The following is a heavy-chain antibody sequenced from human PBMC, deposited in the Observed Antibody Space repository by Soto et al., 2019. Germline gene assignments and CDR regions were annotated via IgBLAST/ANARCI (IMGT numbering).Heavy chain of an antibody. V-gene: IGHV3-21*01. CDR1: GFTFSRYS. J-gene: IGHJ3*02. CDR2: ISSSGTYI. CDR3: ARGALCSTTNCFGSGRFDI. Sequence: PGGSLRLSCAASGFTFSRYSMNWVRQAPGKGLEWVSSISSSGTYIYYADSMKGRFTISRDNAKNSLFLQMNSLRAEDTAVYYCARGALCSTTNCFGSGRFDIWGQGTMVTVSS. D-gene: IGHD2-2*01.